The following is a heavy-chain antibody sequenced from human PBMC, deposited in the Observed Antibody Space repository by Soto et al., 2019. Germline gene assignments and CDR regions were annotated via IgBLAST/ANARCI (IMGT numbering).Heavy chain of an antibody. CDR2: LIPISGNT. V-gene: IGHV1-8*01. CDR1: GYTFTSYD. Sequence: ASVKVSCKASGYTFTSYDINWVRQATGQGLERKGWLIPISGNTGYAQKFQGRVTMTRNTSISTAYMELSSLRSEDTAVYYCARGAPRSSSWYDPLDYYYYYMDVWGKGTTVTVSS. D-gene: IGHD6-13*01. CDR3: ARGAPRSSSWYDPLDYYYYYMDV. J-gene: IGHJ6*03.